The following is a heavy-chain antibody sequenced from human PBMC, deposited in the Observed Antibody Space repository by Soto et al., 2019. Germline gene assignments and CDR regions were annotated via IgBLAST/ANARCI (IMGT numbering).Heavy chain of an antibody. CDR1: GGTFSSSA. D-gene: IGHD2-15*01. Sequence: QVQLVQSEAEEQKPGSSVKVSCKASGGTFSSSAISWVRQAPGQGLEWMGGIIPMFGTAQYAQRFQDRVTITADESTSTAYMELSSLSSDDTAVYYCARDFGHGHCSGGSCYTLDHWGQGTLVVVSS. CDR2: IIPMFGTA. V-gene: IGHV1-69*01. CDR3: ARDFGHGHCSGGSCYTLDH. J-gene: IGHJ4*02.